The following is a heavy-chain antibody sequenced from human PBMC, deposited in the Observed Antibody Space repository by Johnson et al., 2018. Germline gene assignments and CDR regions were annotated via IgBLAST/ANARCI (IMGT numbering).Heavy chain of an antibody. V-gene: IGHV3-74*01. CDR3: ARGGPNHGFDF. D-gene: IGHD3-16*01. Sequence: EVQLLESGGGLVQPGGSLRLSCEASGFTFNMYWMHWVRQVPGKGLVWVSRINNDGSDTIYADSVKGRFTISRDNAKNTFYLQMTSLTGEDTAVYFCARGGPNHGFDFWGQGTMVTVSS. CDR1: GFTFNMYW. J-gene: IGHJ3*01. CDR2: INNDGSDT.